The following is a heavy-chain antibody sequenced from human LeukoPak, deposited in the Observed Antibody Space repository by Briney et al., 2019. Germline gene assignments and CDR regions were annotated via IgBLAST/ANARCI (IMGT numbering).Heavy chain of an antibody. CDR2: LSGSGGTT. CDR3: AKSDKWEPLRNWFDP. V-gene: IGHV3-23*01. D-gene: IGHD1-26*01. J-gene: IGHJ5*02. Sequence: GGSLRLSCAASGFTSSSYAMSWVRQAPGKGPEWVSALSGSGGTTYYADSVKGRFTISRDNSKNTLYLQMNSLRAEDTAVYYCAKSDKWEPLRNWFDPWGQGTLVTVSS. CDR1: GFTSSSYA.